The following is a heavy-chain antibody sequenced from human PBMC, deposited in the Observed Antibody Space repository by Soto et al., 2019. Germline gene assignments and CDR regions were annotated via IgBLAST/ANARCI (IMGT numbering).Heavy chain of an antibody. CDR2: ISYDGSNK. J-gene: IGHJ4*02. CDR1: GFTFSSYA. CDR3: ARDDCSGGSCSLNY. Sequence: QVQLVESGGGVVQPGRSLRLSCAASGFTFSSYAMHWVRQAPGKGLEWVAVISYDGSNKYYADSVKGRFTISRDNSKNPLYLKRNSRGAGDTAVYYCARDDCSGGSCSLNYWGQGTLVTVSS. D-gene: IGHD2-15*01. V-gene: IGHV3-30-3*01.